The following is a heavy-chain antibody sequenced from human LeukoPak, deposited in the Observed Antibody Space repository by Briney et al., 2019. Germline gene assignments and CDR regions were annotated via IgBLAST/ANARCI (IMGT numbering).Heavy chain of an antibody. CDR3: ANKPAGFDP. V-gene: IGHV3-23*01. Sequence: GGSLRLSCAVSGLTFSNFKMNWVRQAPGKGLEWVSSISNSGGRTNYADYVKGRFTISRDNSKNTLYLQMNSLRAEDTAVYYCANKPAGFDPWGQGTLVTVSS. J-gene: IGHJ5*02. D-gene: IGHD1-14*01. CDR2: ISNSGGRT. CDR1: GLTFSNFK.